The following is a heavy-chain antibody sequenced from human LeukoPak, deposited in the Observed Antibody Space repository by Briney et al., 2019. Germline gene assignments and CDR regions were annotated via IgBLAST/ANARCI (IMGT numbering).Heavy chain of an antibody. CDR1: GFTFSSYG. V-gene: IGHV3-30*18. D-gene: IGHD2-21*02. CDR3: AKDFCGGDCYLGDSYYYGMDV. J-gene: IGHJ6*02. CDR2: ISYDGSNK. Sequence: PGGSLRLSCAASGFTFSSYGMHWVRQAPGKGLEWVAVISYDGSNKYYADSVKGRFTISRDNSKNTLYLQMNSLRAEDTAVYYCAKDFCGGDCYLGDSYYYGMDVWGQGTTVTVSS.